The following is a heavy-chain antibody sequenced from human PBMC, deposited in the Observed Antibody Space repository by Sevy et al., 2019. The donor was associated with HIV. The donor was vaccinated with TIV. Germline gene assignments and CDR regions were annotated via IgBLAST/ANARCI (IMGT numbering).Heavy chain of an antibody. CDR3: ARAIGAASSY. CDR2: KKQEGSEN. J-gene: IGHJ4*02. Sequence: GGSLGLSCAASGFTFVSFWMSWFGRAPGRGREWVAKKKQEGSENNNGDSVKGRFTISRDNAKNSLYLQMNSLRAEDTAVYYCARAIGAASSYWGQGTLVTVSS. CDR1: GFTFVSFW. V-gene: IGHV3-7*04. D-gene: IGHD6-13*01.